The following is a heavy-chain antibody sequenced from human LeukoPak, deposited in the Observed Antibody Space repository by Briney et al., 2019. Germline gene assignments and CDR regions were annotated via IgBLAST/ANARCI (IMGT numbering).Heavy chain of an antibody. CDR2: ISDTNYET. CDR1: GFPFTTYS. CDR3: ATDGVGVVPGDVFDI. J-gene: IGHJ3*02. D-gene: IGHD1-26*01. V-gene: IGHV3-21*01. Sequence: PGGSLRLSCAASGFPFTTYSMNWVRQAPGKGLEWVSYISDTNYETYYADSVKGRFTISRDDARNSLFLQMNNLRAEDTAIYYCATDGVGVVPGDVFDIWGQGTMVTVSS.